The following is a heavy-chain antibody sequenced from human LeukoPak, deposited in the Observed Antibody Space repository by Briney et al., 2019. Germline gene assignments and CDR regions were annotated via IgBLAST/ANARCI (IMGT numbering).Heavy chain of an antibody. CDR2: ISGSGNAK. CDR3: ARDYVYAFDY. V-gene: IGHV3-48*01. Sequence: PGGSLRLSCAASGFSFSSYSMNWVRQAPGEGLEWVSYISGSGNAKHYTDSVKGRFTSSRDNDKNALYLQMNSLRAEDTAVYFCARDYVYAFDYWGQGTLVTVSS. J-gene: IGHJ4*02. D-gene: IGHD2/OR15-2a*01. CDR1: GFSFSSYS.